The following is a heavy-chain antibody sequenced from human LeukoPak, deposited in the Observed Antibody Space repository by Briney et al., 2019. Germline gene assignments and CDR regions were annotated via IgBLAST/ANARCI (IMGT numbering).Heavy chain of an antibody. V-gene: IGHV4-30-2*01. Sequence: SSQTLSLTCAVSGGSISSGGYSWSWIRQPPGKGLEWIGYIYHSGSTYYNPSLKGRVTISVDRSKNQFSLKLSSVTAADTAVYYCARDSTRGYFDLWGRGTLVTVSS. CDR3: ARDSTRGYFDL. CDR1: GGSISSGGYS. CDR2: IYHSGST. D-gene: IGHD1-1*01. J-gene: IGHJ2*01.